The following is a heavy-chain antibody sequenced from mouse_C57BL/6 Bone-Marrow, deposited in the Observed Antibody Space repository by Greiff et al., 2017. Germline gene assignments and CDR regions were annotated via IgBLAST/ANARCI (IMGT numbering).Heavy chain of an antibody. CDR2: ISDGGSYT. CDR3: ARDPITTVVATRAMDY. Sequence: EVKLVESGGGLVKPGGSLKLSCAASGFTFSSYAMSWVRQTPEKRLEWVATISDGGSYTYYPDNVKGRFTISRDNAKNNLYLQMSHLKSEDTAMYYCARDPITTVVATRAMDYWGQGTSVTVSS. V-gene: IGHV5-4*01. CDR1: GFTFSSYA. J-gene: IGHJ4*01. D-gene: IGHD1-1*01.